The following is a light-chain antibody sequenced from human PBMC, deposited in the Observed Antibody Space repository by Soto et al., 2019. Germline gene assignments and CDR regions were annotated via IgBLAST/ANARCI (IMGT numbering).Light chain of an antibody. Sequence: EIVLTQSPGTLSLSPGERATLSCRASQSVSSSYLAWYQQKPGQAPRLLIYDASSRATGIPDRFSGSGSGTDFTLTISRLEPEDFAVYYCKQYGSFTFGGGTKVDIK. CDR1: QSVSSSY. V-gene: IGKV3-20*01. CDR2: DAS. CDR3: KQYGSFT. J-gene: IGKJ4*01.